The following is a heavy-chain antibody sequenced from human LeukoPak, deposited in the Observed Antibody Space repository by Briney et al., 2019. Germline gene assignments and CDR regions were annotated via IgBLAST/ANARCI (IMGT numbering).Heavy chain of an antibody. Sequence: GGSLRLSCAASGFTFSDYYMSWIRQAPGKGLEWISYISSSSSYTNYVDSVKGRFTISRDNAKNSLYLQMNSLRAEDTAVYYCARLFYDILTGFDNWGQGALVTVSS. J-gene: IGHJ4*02. CDR3: ARLFYDILTGFDN. D-gene: IGHD3-9*01. V-gene: IGHV3-11*03. CDR2: ISSSSSYT. CDR1: GFTFSDYY.